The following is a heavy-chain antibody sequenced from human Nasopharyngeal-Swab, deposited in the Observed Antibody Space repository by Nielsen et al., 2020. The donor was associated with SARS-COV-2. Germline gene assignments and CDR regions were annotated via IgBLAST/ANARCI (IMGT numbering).Heavy chain of an antibody. CDR1: GFTFNSYY. Sequence: GESLKISCAASGFTFNSYYMSWLSQAPGKGLEWVGNIKQDGSEKYYVDSVKGRFTISRDNAKNSLYLQMNSLRAEDTAVYYCARDVRQRTGDYWGQGTLVTVSS. CDR3: ARDVRQRTGDY. J-gene: IGHJ4*02. D-gene: IGHD1-1*01. V-gene: IGHV3-7*01. CDR2: IKQDGSEK.